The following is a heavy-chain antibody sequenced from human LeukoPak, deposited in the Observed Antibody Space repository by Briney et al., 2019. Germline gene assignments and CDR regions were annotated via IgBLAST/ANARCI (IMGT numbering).Heavy chain of an antibody. J-gene: IGHJ4*02. CDR1: GYTFTGYY. CDR3: ARGTIVGATPNDY. Sequence: GASVKVSCKASGYTFTGYYLHWVRQAPGQGLEWMGWINPNSGGTNYAQKFQGRVTMTRDTSISTAYVELSRLRSDDTAVFYRARGTIVGATPNDYWGQGTLVTVSS. D-gene: IGHD1-26*01. CDR2: INPNSGGT. V-gene: IGHV1-2*02.